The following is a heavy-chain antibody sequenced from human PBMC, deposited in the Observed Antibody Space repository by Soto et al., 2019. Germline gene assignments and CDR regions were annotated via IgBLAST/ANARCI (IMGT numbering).Heavy chain of an antibody. CDR2: IIPKLGSA. J-gene: IGHJ4*02. V-gene: IGHV1-69*01. CDR1: GGGNLRDYR. CDR3: ARGGDAYNFGAVY. D-gene: IGHD3-16*01. Sequence: QVQLVQSGAEVKEPGSSVKVSCKASGGGNLRDYRTTWVRRAPGQGLEWMGGIIPKLGSANYAQNFQGRVTVTADESTNSVNMELRSLRSDDTAVFSWARGGDAYNFGAVYGARGTRATVSS.